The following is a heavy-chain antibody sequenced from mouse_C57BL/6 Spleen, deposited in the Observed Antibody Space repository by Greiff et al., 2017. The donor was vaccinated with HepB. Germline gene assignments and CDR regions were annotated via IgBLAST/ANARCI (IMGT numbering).Heavy chain of an antibody. CDR2: IWSDGST. Sequence: VMLVESGPGLVAPSQSLSITCTVSGFSLTSYGVHWVRQPPGKGLEWLVVIWSDGSTTYNSALKSRLSISKDNSKSQVFLKMNSLQTDDTAMYYCARHGATVVANYYAMDYWGQGTSVTVSS. J-gene: IGHJ4*01. V-gene: IGHV2-6-1*01. CDR1: GFSLTSYG. CDR3: ARHGATVVANYYAMDY. D-gene: IGHD1-1*01.